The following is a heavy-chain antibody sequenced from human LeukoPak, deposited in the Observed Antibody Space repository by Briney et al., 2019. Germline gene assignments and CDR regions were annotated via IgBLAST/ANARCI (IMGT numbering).Heavy chain of an antibody. CDR2: IYPGDSDT. Sequence: RGESLKISFKGSGYSFTSYWIGWVRQMPGKGVEWMGIIYPGDSDTRYSPSFQGQVTISADKPISTAYLQWSSLKPSDTAMYYCARQPKRWGPPDYWGQGTLVTVSS. J-gene: IGHJ4*02. CDR1: GYSFTSYW. V-gene: IGHV5-51*01. CDR3: ARQPKRWGPPDY. D-gene: IGHD1-1*01.